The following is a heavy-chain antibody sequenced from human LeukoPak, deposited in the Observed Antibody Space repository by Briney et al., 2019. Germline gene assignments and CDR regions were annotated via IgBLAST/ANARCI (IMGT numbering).Heavy chain of an antibody. V-gene: IGHV3-23*01. CDR3: AKSNLWDGDLYDAYDV. D-gene: IGHD3-16*01. CDR1: GFTFSSYA. Sequence: GGSLRLSCAASGFTFSSYAMSWVRQAPGKGLEWVSAISGSGGSTYSADSVKGRFTISRDNSRNTLYLQMNSLRAEDTAVYYCAKSNLWDGDLYDAYDVWGQGAMVTVSS. CDR2: ISGSGGST. J-gene: IGHJ3*01.